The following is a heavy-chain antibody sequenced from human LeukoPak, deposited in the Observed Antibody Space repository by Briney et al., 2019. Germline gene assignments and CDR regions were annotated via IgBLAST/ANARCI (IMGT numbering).Heavy chain of an antibody. Sequence: GGSLRLSCAASGFTLSSYGMSWVRQAPGRGLEWVSVISGSGGSTYYADSVKGRFTIPRDNSKNTLYLQMNSLRVEDTAVYYCAKGPQVGSGYHPDYWGQGTLVTLSS. V-gene: IGHV3-23*01. D-gene: IGHD3-22*01. CDR1: GFTLSSYG. CDR2: ISGSGGST. J-gene: IGHJ4*02. CDR3: AKGPQVGSGYHPDY.